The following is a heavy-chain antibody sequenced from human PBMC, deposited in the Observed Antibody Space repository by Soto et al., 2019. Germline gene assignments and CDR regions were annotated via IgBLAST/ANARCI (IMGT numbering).Heavy chain of an antibody. J-gene: IGHJ3*02. CDR1: GFTFSNAW. D-gene: IGHD4-4*01. CDR3: TTTRGTTDSAFDI. V-gene: IGHV3-15*01. Sequence: GSLRLSCAASGFTFSNAWMNWVRQAPGKGLEWVGRIKSKIDGETTDYAAPVKGRLTISRDDSKNTVYLQMNSLKTEDTAVYYCTTTRGTTDSAFDIWGQGTMVTVSS. CDR2: IKSKIDGETT.